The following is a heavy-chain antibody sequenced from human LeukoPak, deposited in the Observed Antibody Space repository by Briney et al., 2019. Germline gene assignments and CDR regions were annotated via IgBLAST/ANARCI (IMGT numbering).Heavy chain of an antibody. CDR3: ASGSEVNSFYLYYSDY. V-gene: IGHV1-2*02. J-gene: IGHJ4*02. Sequence: GASVNVSCKTSGYTFTRYHLYWVRQAPGQGLEWMGWINPNSGGTNSAQKFKGRVTMTRDTSISTAYMELSRLTSDDTAVYYCASGSEVNSFYLYYSDYWGQGTLVTVSS. CDR1: GYTFTRYH. D-gene: IGHD2/OR15-2a*01. CDR2: INPNSGGT.